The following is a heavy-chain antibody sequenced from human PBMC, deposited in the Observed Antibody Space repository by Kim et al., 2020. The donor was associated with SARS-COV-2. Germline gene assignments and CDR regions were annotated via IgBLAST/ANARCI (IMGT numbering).Heavy chain of an antibody. CDR1: GFSFESYG. CDR3: ARVGYGDRHYLDF. V-gene: IGHV3-33*01. D-gene: IGHD4-17*01. Sequence: GGSLRLSCAASGFSFESYGMHWVRQAPCRGLEWVSIAWYDGVRKNYADSVRGRFTISRDISKNTLFLQMNSLRVDDTAVYYCARVGYGDRHYLDFWGLGT. J-gene: IGHJ4*02. CDR2: AWYDGVRK.